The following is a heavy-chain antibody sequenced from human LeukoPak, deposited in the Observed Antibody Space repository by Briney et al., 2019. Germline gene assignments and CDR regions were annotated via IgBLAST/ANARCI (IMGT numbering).Heavy chain of an antibody. CDR1: GFTFSSYW. V-gene: IGHV3-74*01. Sequence: GGSLRLSCAASGFTFSSYWMHWVRQAPGKGLEWVSRINGDESTINYADSVKGRFSVSRDNAKNTLYLQMNSLRAEDSAVYYCARALGYSYGYGIYWGQGTLATVSS. CDR2: INGDESTI. J-gene: IGHJ4*02. CDR3: ARALGYSYGYGIY. D-gene: IGHD5-18*01.